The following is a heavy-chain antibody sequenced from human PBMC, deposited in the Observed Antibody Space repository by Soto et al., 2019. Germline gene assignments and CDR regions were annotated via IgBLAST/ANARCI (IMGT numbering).Heavy chain of an antibody. CDR1: GYTFTSYD. D-gene: IGHD3-9*01. V-gene: IGHV1-8*01. CDR3: ARADYDILTGYTTQFDY. J-gene: IGHJ4*02. CDR2: MNPNSGNR. Sequence: QMQLVQSGAEVKKPGASVKVSCKAAGYTFTSYDINWVRQATGQGLEWMGWMNPNSGNRGYAQKFQGRVTMTRNTSISTAYMELSSLRSEDTAVYYCARADYDILTGYTTQFDYWGQGTLVTVSS.